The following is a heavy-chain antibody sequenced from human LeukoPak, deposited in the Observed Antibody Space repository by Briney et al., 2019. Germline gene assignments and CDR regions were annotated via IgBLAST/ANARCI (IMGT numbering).Heavy chain of an antibody. CDR3: ARHTVTTYNWFDP. V-gene: IGHV1-2*02. CDR2: INPNSGGT. D-gene: IGHD4-11*01. J-gene: IGHJ5*02. Sequence: WASVKVSFKASGYTFTCYYMHWVRPAPGQGLEWMGWINPNSGGTNYAQKFQGRVTMTRDTSISTAYMELSRLRSDDTAVYYCARHTVTTYNWFDPWGQGTLVTVSS. CDR1: GYTFTCYY.